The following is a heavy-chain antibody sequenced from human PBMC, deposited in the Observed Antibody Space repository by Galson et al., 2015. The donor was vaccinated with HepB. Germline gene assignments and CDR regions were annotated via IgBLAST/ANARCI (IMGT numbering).Heavy chain of an antibody. J-gene: IGHJ4*02. D-gene: IGHD3-10*01. CDR1: GYTLTELS. V-gene: IGHV1-24*01. Sequence: SVKVSCKVSGYTLTELSMHWVRQAPGKGLEWMGGFDPEDGETIYAQKFQGRVTMTEDTSTDTAYMELSSLRSEDTAVYYCATLSTPHIATMVRGPFDYRRQGTLVTVSS. CDR2: FDPEDGET. CDR3: ATLSTPHIATMVRGPFDY.